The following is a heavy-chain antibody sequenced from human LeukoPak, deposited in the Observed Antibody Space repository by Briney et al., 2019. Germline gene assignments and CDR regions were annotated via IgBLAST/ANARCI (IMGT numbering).Heavy chain of an antibody. CDR3: ARGGWYLYDALDI. CDR1: GFTFKNSW. CDR2: MDADGSNT. V-gene: IGHV3-74*01. Sequence: PGGSLRLSCVASGFTFKNSWMHWVRQAPGKGLVWVSRMDADGSNTHYVDSVKGRFTISRDNAKDTLYLQMNSLRVEDTAVYCCARGGWYLYDALDIWGQGTLVTVSS. J-gene: IGHJ3*02. D-gene: IGHD6-19*01.